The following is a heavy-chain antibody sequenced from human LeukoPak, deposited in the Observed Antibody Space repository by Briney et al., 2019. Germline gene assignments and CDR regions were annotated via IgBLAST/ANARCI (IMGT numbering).Heavy chain of an antibody. Sequence: PSETLSLTCTVSGGSISGYYWSWIRQPPGKRLEWIGYISYNGDTNYSPSLKSRVTISIDTSNNHFSLRLSSVTAADTAVYYCARRPYGGNSYWFDPWGQGTLVTVSS. CDR2: ISYNGDT. CDR1: GGSISGYY. V-gene: IGHV4-59*01. J-gene: IGHJ5*02. CDR3: ARRPYGGNSYWFDP. D-gene: IGHD4-23*01.